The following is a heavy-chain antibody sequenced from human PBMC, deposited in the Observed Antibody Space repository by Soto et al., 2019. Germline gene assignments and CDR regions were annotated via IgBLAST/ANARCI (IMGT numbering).Heavy chain of an antibody. CDR2: LHSGGDT. V-gene: IGHV3-53*04. D-gene: IGHD3-10*01. CDR3: ARDGPYYYASRMDV. J-gene: IGHJ6*02. Sequence: GGSLRLSCVASGIPVSSNYMTWVRQAPGKGLEWVSVLHSGGDTYYANSVKGRFTFSRHDSTNTLYLQMNSLTPEDTAVYYCARDGPYYYASRMDVWGQGTTVTVSS. CDR1: GIPVSSNY.